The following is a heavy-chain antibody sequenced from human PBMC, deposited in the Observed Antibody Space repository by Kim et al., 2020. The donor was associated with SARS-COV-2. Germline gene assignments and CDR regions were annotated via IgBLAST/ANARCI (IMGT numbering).Heavy chain of an antibody. J-gene: IGHJ4*02. CDR3: AREEADSSGWSD. Sequence: GGSLRLSCVASGFTFSNYWMTWVRQAPGKGLEWVVNIREDGGVKQYMDSVKGRFTISRDNARNSLYLEVNSLRVDDTAVYYCAREEADSSGWSDWGQGTLVTVSS. V-gene: IGHV3-7*03. CDR1: GFTFSNYW. D-gene: IGHD6-19*01. CDR2: IREDGGVK.